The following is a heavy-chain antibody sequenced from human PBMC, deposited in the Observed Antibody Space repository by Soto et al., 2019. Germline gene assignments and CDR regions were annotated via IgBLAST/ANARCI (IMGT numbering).Heavy chain of an antibody. J-gene: IGHJ6*02. CDR3: TTVWYQLLYYYYGMDV. CDR1: GGTFGNPW. Sequence: GVLLRLCWAAAGGTFGNPWRNWVRQAPGKGLEWVGRIKSKTDGGTTDYAAPVKGRFTISRDDSKNTLYLQMNSLKTEDTAVYYCTTVWYQLLYYYYGMDVWGQGTTVTVSS. D-gene: IGHD2-2*01. CDR2: IKSKTDGGTT. V-gene: IGHV3-15*07.